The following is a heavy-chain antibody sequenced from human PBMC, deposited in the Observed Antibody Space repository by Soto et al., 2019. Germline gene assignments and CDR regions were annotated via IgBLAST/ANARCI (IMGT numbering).Heavy chain of an antibody. CDR3: SKVAGSGSHYYNYCTDY. CDR1: GFTFSSYA. J-gene: IGHJ4*02. V-gene: IGHV3-30-3*01. D-gene: IGHD3-10*01. Sequence: QVQLVESGGGVVQPGRSPRLSCAASGFTFSSYAMQWVRQAPGKGLEWVAVISFDGSNENYADSVKGRFTISRDNSKNTLYLQMDSLTPEDTAVYYCSKVAGSGSHYYNYCTDYWGQGTLVTVSS. CDR2: ISFDGSNE.